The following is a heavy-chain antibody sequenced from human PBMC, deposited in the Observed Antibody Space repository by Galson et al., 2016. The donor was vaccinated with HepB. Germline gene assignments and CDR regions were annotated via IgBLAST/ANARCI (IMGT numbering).Heavy chain of an antibody. CDR2: IIPISGTS. J-gene: IGHJ1*01. CDR3: VRSQFGGPEY. D-gene: IGHD3-3*01. Sequence: SVKVSCKASGGIFRSDYMTWVRQAPGQGLEWMGGIIPISGTSNYAQKFQGRVNMTRATSTRTVYMELSSLRFEDTAVYYCVRSQFGGPEYWGQGTLVTVSS. V-gene: IGHV1-69*05. CDR1: GGIFRSDY.